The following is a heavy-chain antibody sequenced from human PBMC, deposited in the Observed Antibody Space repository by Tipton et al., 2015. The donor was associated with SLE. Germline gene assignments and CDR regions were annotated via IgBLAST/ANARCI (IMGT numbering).Heavy chain of an antibody. D-gene: IGHD1-20*01. J-gene: IGHJ3*02. CDR2: INYSGST. V-gene: IGHV4-34*01. CDR3: ARHMTGVDAFDI. Sequence: TLSLTCGVYGGSFSGYYWSWIRQPPGKGLEWIGEINYSGSTNYNPSLKSRVTISVDTSKNQFSLKLSSVTAADTAVYYCARHMTGVDAFDIWGQGTMVTVSS. CDR1: GGSFSGYY.